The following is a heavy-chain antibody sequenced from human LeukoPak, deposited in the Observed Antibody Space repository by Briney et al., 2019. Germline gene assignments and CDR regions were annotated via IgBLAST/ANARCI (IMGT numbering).Heavy chain of an antibody. CDR2: INPNSGGT. CDR3: ARSSRGRYWFDP. J-gene: IGHJ5*02. D-gene: IGHD3-10*01. V-gene: IGHV1-2*02. Sequence: ASVKVSCKASGYTFTSYYMHWVRQAPGQGLEWMGWINPNSGGTNYAQKFQGRVTMTRDMSTSTDYMELSSLRSEDTAVYYCARSSRGRYWFDPWGQGTLVTVSS. CDR1: GYTFTSYY.